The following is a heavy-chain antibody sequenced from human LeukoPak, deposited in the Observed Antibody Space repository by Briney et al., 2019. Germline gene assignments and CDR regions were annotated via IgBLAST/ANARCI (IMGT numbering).Heavy chain of an antibody. CDR1: GFTFRSDG. J-gene: IGHJ4*02. CDR2: ISDSGGST. D-gene: IGHD6-13*01. V-gene: IGHV3-23*01. Sequence: GGSLRLSCAASGFTFRSDGMSWVRQAPGKGLEWVSVISDSGGSTYYADSVKGRFTISRDNSKNTLYLQMNSLRAEDTAVYYCFLSSWYSTDYWGQGTLVTVSS. CDR3: FLSSWYSTDY.